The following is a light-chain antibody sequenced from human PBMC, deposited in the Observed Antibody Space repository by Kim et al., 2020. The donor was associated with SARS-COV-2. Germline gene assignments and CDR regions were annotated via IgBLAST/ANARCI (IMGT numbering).Light chain of an antibody. J-gene: IGKJ3*01. Sequence: ASVGGRVTITCRASQSISKSLNWYQQKPGKAPNLLIYATSTLERGVPSRFSSSASGTDFTLTITSLQPEDFATYYCQQTYNTPFTFAPGTKVDIK. CDR1: QSISKS. CDR3: QQTYNTPFT. V-gene: IGKV1-39*01. CDR2: ATS.